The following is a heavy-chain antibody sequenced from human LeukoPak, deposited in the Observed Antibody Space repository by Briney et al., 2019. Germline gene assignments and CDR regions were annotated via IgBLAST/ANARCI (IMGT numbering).Heavy chain of an antibody. J-gene: IGHJ3*02. CDR2: INHSGST. D-gene: IGHD1-26*01. CDR1: GYSISSGYN. CDR3: ARPVSAGATTDAFDI. V-gene: IGHV4-38-2*01. Sequence: PSGTLSLTCAVSGYSISSGYNCGWIRPPPGRGLGGFGSINHSGSTYYNPSLKSRVTISVDTSNNQSSLKLSSVTAADTAVYYCARPVSAGATTDAFDIWGQGTMVTVSS.